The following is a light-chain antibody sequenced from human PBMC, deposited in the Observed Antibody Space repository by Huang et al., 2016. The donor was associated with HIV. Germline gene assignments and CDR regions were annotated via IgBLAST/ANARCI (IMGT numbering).Light chain of an antibody. V-gene: IGKV4-1*01. CDR2: WAS. CDR3: QQYYSTPPVT. CDR1: QSVLYSSNNKND. Sequence: DIVMTQSPDSLAVSLGERATINCKSSQSVLYSSNNKNDVAWYQQKPGQPPKVLIYWASTQEAGVPDRCSGSWSGTDFTRTISSLQAEDVAVYYCQQYYSTPPVTFGPGTKVDIK. J-gene: IGKJ3*01.